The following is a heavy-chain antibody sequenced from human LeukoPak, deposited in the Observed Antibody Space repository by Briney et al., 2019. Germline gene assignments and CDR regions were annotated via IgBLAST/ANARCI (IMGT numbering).Heavy chain of an antibody. CDR1: GYTFTSYA. V-gene: IGHV7-4-1*02. CDR2: NNTNTGNP. J-gene: IGHJ4*02. CDR3: ARDRISSGWYSPSHY. D-gene: IGHD6-19*01. Sequence: ASVKVSCKASGYTFTSYAMNWVRQAPGQGLEWMGWNNTNTGNPTYAQGFTGRFVFSLDTSVSTAYLQISSLKAEGTAVYYCARDRISSGWYSPSHYWGQGTLVTVSS.